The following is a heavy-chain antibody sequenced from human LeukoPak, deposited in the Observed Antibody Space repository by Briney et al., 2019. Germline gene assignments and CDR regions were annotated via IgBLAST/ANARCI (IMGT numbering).Heavy chain of an antibody. Sequence: ASVKVSCKASGYTFTGYYMHWVRQAPGQGLEWMGWINPNSGGTNYAQKFQGRVTMTRDTSISTAYMELSRLGSDDTAVYYCARDQFRRTVTTNYYYYYYMDVWGKGTTVTVSS. CDR3: ARDQFRRTVTTNYYYYYYMDV. V-gene: IGHV1-2*02. D-gene: IGHD4-17*01. CDR1: GYTFTGYY. CDR2: INPNSGGT. J-gene: IGHJ6*03.